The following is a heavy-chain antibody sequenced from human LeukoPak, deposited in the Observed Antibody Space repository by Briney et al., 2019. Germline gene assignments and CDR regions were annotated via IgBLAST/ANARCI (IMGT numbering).Heavy chain of an antibody. CDR2: IYYSGST. J-gene: IGHJ4*02. D-gene: IGHD3-22*01. Sequence: PSETLSLTCTVSGGSISSSSYYWGWIRQPPGKGLEWIGSIYYSGSTYYNPSLKSRVTISVDTSKNQFSLKLSSVTAADTAVYYCARDYYDSSGYFRFDYWGQGTLVTVSS. V-gene: IGHV4-39*07. CDR1: GGSISSSSYY. CDR3: ARDYYDSSGYFRFDY.